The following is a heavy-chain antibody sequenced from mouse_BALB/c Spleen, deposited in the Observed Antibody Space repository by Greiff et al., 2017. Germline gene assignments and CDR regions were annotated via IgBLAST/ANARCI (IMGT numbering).Heavy chain of an antibody. D-gene: IGHD1-1*01. V-gene: IGHV3-2*02. Sequence: EVQLQESGPGLVKPSQSLSLTCTVTGYSITSDYAWNWIRQFPGNKLEWMGYISYSGSTSYNPSLKSRISITRDTSKNQFFLQLNSVTTEDTATYYCARQDYGSSYDAMDYWGQGTSVTVSS. J-gene: IGHJ4*01. CDR3: ARQDYGSSYDAMDY. CDR2: ISYSGST. CDR1: GYSITSDYA.